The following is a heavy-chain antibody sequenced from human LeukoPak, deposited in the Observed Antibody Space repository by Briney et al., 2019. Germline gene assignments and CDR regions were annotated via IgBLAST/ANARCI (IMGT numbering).Heavy chain of an antibody. CDR1: GFSLSTSGVG. V-gene: IGHV2-5*02. CDR2: IYWDDDK. Sequence: SGPTLVHPTQTLTLTCTFSGFSLSTSGVGVGWIRQPPGKALEWLALIYWDDDKRYSPSLKSRLTITKDTSKNQVVLTMTNMDPVDTATYYCARPYCSGGSCYSGFFDYWGQGTLVTVSS. CDR3: ARPYCSGGSCYSGFFDY. D-gene: IGHD2-15*01. J-gene: IGHJ4*02.